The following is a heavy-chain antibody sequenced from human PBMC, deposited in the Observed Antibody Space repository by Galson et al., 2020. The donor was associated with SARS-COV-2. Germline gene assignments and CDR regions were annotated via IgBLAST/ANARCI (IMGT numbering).Heavy chain of an antibody. V-gene: IGHV4-39*01. CDR2: IYYTESN. D-gene: IGHD3-9*01. J-gene: IGHJ4*02. Sequence: SETLSLTCTVSGGSISSSNYYWGWVRQPPGEGLEWIGIIYYTESNYYNPSLTSRVTMSVDTSRNQFSLKLSSVTAADTAVYYCARQILTGYYSFYYFDFWGQGTLVTVSS. CDR1: GGSISSSNYY. CDR3: ARQILTGYYSFYYFDF.